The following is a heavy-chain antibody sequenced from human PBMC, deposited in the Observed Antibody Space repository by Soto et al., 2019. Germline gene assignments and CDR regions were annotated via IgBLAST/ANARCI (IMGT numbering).Heavy chain of an antibody. D-gene: IGHD2-2*01. J-gene: IGHJ6*02. CDR3: ARGGTRAGLHYYYYYGMDV. V-gene: IGHV3-30-3*01. Sequence: ESGGGVVQPGRSLRLSCAASGFTFSSYAMHWVRQAPGKGLEWVAVISYDGSNKYYADSVKGRFTISRDNSKNTLYLQMNSLRAEDTAVYYCARGGTRAGLHYYYYYGMDVWGQGTTVTVSS. CDR1: GFTFSSYA. CDR2: ISYDGSNK.